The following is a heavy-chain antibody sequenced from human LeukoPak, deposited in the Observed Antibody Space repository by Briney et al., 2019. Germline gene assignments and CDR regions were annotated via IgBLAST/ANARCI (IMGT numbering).Heavy chain of an antibody. CDR1: GSTFSSYG. J-gene: IGHJ6*04. D-gene: IGHD6-13*01. CDR3: AKGTPAPRVYYSYGMDV. Sequence: PARSLRLSCAASGSTFSSYGMHWVRQAPGKGLEWVAVISYDGSNKYYANSVKGRFTISRENSTSTLYLQMHSLRAEDTAVYYCAKGTPAPRVYYSYGMDVWGKGTTVTVSS. V-gene: IGHV3-30*18. CDR2: ISYDGSNK.